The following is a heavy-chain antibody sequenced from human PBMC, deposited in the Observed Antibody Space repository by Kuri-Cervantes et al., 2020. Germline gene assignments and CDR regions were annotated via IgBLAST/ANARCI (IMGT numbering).Heavy chain of an antibody. V-gene: IGHV2-70D*14. Sequence: SGPTLVKPTQTLTLTCPFSGFSLSTSGMRVSWIRQPPGKALEWLARIDWDDDKFYSTSLKTRLTISKDTSKNQVVLTMTSMDPVDTATYYCARIRSSSSGYYFDYWGQGTLVTVSS. CDR2: IDWDDDK. J-gene: IGHJ4*02. D-gene: IGHD6-6*01. CDR1: GFSLSTSGMR. CDR3: ARIRSSSSGYYFDY.